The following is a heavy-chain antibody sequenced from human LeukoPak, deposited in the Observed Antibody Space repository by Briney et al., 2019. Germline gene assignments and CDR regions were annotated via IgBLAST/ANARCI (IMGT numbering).Heavy chain of an antibody. CDR2: FYYTGGT. CDR3: ASSTSKIGEDFQH. D-gene: IGHD3-10*01. Sequence: SQTLSLTCAVSGGSISSGGYSWSWIRQPPGKGLEWIGYFYYTGGTYYNPSLKSRVTISVDTSKNQFSLKLSSVTAADTAVYYCASSTSKIGEDFQHWGQGTLVTVSS. CDR1: GGSISSGGYS. V-gene: IGHV4-30-4*07. J-gene: IGHJ1*01.